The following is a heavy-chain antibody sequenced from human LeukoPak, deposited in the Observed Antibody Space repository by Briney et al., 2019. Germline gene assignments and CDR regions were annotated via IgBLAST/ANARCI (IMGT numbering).Heavy chain of an antibody. Sequence: PSETLSLTCTVSGGSISSSTYYWGWLRQPPGKGLEWIGSIYYSGSTYNNPSLKSRVTIFVDTSKNQFSLKLSSVTATDTAVYYCARTYGDYDGAFDVWGQGTMVTVSS. CDR3: ARTYGDYDGAFDV. V-gene: IGHV4-39*01. J-gene: IGHJ3*01. CDR1: GGSISSSTYY. CDR2: IYYSGST. D-gene: IGHD4-17*01.